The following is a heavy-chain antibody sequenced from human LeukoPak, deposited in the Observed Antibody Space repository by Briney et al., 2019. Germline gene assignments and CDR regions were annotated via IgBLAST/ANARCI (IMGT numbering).Heavy chain of an antibody. CDR3: ARWVGDSSGWALDH. D-gene: IGHD3-22*01. CDR2: IKQDGSAT. J-gene: IGHJ5*02. CDR1: VFTFNDDY. Sequence: GGSLRLSCAASVFTFNDDYMSWVRQAPGKGLEWVGNIKQDGSATAYAGSMRGRFTISRDNAKNLAYLQMSSLSAEDTAVYYCARWVGDSSGWALDHWGQGALVTVSS. V-gene: IGHV3-7*01.